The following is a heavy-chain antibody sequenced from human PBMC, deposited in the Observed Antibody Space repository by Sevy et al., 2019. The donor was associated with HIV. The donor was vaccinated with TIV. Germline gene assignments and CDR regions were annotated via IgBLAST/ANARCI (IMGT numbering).Heavy chain of an antibody. J-gene: IGHJ6*03. CDR2: IYYNGST. CDR3: ARTSGAVYYYYYMDV. V-gene: IGHV4-59*01. CDR1: GGSISTYY. D-gene: IGHD1-26*01. Sequence: WETLSLTCTVSGGSISTYYWNWIRQPPGKGLEWIGYIYYNGSTNYNPSLKSRVTISVDTSKNQFSLKLSSVTAADTAVYYCARTSGAVYYYYYMDVWGKGATVTVSS.